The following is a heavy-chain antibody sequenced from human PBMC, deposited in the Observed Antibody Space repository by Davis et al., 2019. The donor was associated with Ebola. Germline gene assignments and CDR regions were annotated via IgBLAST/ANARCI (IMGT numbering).Heavy chain of an antibody. Sequence: GESLKISCAASGFTFSDYYMSWIRQAPGKGLEWVSYISSSGSTIYYADSVKGRFTISRDNAKNSLYLQMNSLRAEDTAVYYCAGTYDYGDYGVEYWGQGTLVTVSS. CDR2: ISSSGSTI. D-gene: IGHD4-17*01. J-gene: IGHJ4*02. CDR3: AGTYDYGDYGVEY. V-gene: IGHV3-11*01. CDR1: GFTFSDYY.